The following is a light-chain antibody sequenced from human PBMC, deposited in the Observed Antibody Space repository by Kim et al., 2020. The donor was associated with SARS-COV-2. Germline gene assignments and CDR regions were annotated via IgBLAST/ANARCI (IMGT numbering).Light chain of an antibody. CDR1: KLGDKY. CDR2: RDN. Sequence: VYPGQTASITCPGDKLGDKYASWYQQKPGQSPVVVIFRDNRRPSGIPERFSGSNSGNTATLTISGTQAMDEADYYCQAWDSSIYVFGTGTKVTVL. V-gene: IGLV3-1*01. CDR3: QAWDSSIYV. J-gene: IGLJ1*01.